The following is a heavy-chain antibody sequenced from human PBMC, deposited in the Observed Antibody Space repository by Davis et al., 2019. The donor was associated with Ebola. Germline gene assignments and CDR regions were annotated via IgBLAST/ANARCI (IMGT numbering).Heavy chain of an antibody. D-gene: IGHD6-19*01. CDR2: INAGNGDT. J-gene: IGHJ5*02. CDR1: GYIFTTYA. Sequence: ASVKVSCKASGYIFTTYAIHWVRQAPGQRLEWMGWINAGNGDTKSSQKFQGRVTITRDTSTSTAYMELRSLRSDDTAVYYCARRLVWDWFDPWGQGTLVTVSS. V-gene: IGHV1-3*01. CDR3: ARRLVWDWFDP.